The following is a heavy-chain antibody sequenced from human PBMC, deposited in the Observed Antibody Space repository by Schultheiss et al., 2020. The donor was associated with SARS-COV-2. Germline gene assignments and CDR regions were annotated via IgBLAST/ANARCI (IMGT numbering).Heavy chain of an antibody. Sequence: SQTLSLTCTVSGGSISSYYWSWIRQPPGKGLDWIGYIYYSGSTNYNPSLKSRVTISVDTSKNQFSLKLSSVTAADTAVYYCARRVVVVPAVGYMDVWGKGTTVTVSS. CDR2: IYYSGST. D-gene: IGHD2-2*01. CDR1: GGSISSYY. J-gene: IGHJ6*03. CDR3: ARRVVVVPAVGYMDV. V-gene: IGHV4-59*01.